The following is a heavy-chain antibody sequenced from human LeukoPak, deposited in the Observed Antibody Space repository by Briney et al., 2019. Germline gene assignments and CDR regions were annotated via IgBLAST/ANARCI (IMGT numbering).Heavy chain of an antibody. V-gene: IGHV3-48*03. CDR3: AATYYYDGSGDY. CDR2: ISSSGSTI. D-gene: IGHD3-22*01. Sequence: GGSLRLSCAASGFIFSNHEMNWVRQAPGKGLEWVSYISSSGSTIYHADSVKGRFTISRDNAKNSLYLLMNSLRTEDTAVYYCAATYYYDGSGDYWGQGTLVTVSS. J-gene: IGHJ4*02. CDR1: GFIFSNHE.